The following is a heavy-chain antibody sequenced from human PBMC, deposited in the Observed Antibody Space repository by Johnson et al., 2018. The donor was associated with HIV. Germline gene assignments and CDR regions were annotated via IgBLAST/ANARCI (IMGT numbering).Heavy chain of an antibody. CDR1: GFTFSHAW. CDR2: IKRETEGGPR. CDR3: TRGVNSEGGSI. Sequence: EVQLVESGGGLVKPGGSLRLSCVAYGFTFSHAWMSWVRQAPGKGLEWVARIKRETEGGPRDYAAPGTDRFTISRGDSKTTLYLQINSLKTADTAVYYCTRGVNSEGGSIWGQGTMVTVSS. D-gene: IGHD3-16*01. J-gene: IGHJ3*02. V-gene: IGHV3-15*01.